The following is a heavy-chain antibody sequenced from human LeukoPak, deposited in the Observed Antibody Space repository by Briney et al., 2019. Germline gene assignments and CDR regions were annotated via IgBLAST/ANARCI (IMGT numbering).Heavy chain of an antibody. D-gene: IGHD4-17*01. Sequence: GGSLTLSCAAYGLTFSNHNMTSVRHAPGKGLEWVSSIGSSSSYISYAGSVKGRFTISRDNAKNSLYLQMNSLRAEDTAVYFCARELITYGDYPYYFDYWGQGTLVTVSS. CDR3: ARELITYGDYPYYFDY. J-gene: IGHJ4*02. V-gene: IGHV3-21*01. CDR2: IGSSSSYI. CDR1: GLTFSNHN.